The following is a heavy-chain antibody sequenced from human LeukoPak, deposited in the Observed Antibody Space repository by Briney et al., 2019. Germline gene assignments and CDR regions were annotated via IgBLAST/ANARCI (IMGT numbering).Heavy chain of an antibody. D-gene: IGHD3-10*01. CDR3: ARGRYGSGRIEYYFDY. Sequence: SETLSLTCTVSGGSISSYYWSWIRQPPGKGLEWIGYIYYSGSTNYNPSLKNRVTISVDTSKNQFSLKLSSVTAADTAVYYCARGRYGSGRIEYYFDYWGQGTLVTVSS. V-gene: IGHV4-59*01. CDR1: GGSISSYY. J-gene: IGHJ4*02. CDR2: IYYSGST.